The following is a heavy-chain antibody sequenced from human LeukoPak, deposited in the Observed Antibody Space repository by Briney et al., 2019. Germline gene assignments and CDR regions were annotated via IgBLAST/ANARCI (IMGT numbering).Heavy chain of an antibody. CDR3: AKDRGYSYGDYYYYGMYV. V-gene: IGHV3-23*01. D-gene: IGHD5-18*01. CDR1: GFTFSSYA. J-gene: IGHJ6*02. Sequence: PGGSLRLSCAASGFTFSSYAMSWVRQAPGKGLEWVSAIGGSGGHTYHADSVKGRFTISRDNSKNTLYLQMNSLRAEDTAVYYCAKDRGYSYGDYYYYGMYVWGQGTTVTVSS. CDR2: IGGSGGHT.